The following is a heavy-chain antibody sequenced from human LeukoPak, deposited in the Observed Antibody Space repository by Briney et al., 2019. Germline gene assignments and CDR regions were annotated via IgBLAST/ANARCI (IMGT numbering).Heavy chain of an antibody. CDR3: ARVPGYSDSGGYSYFDS. D-gene: IGHD3-22*01. CDR2: LSYTGNT. V-gene: IGHV4-59*01. Sequence: SQTLSLTCTVSAGSISSYYWNWIRRPPGKGLEWIGYLSYTGNTKHNPSLKSRVTISVDTSKNQFSLKLRSVTAADTAVYYCARVPGYSDSGGYSYFDSWGQGTLVTVSS. J-gene: IGHJ4*02. CDR1: AGSISSYY.